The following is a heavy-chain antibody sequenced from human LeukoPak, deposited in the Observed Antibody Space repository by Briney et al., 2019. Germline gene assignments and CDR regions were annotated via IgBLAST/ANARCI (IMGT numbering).Heavy chain of an antibody. Sequence: ASETLSLTCTVSGGSVSSGSYYWNWIRQPPGKGLEWIGYIYYSGSTNYNASLKSRVTISVDTPKNQFSLKLTSVTSADTAVCYCARGEFPSDLEFWGQGALITVSS. J-gene: IGHJ4*02. CDR3: ARGEFPSDLEF. CDR2: IYYSGST. D-gene: IGHD3-10*01. CDR1: GGSVSSGSYY. V-gene: IGHV4-61*01.